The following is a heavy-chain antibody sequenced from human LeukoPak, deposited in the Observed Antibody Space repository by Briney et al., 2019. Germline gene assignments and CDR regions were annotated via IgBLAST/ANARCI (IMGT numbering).Heavy chain of an antibody. Sequence: GGSLRLSCAASGFTFSSHALHWVRQAPGKGLEWVAVISYDGSNKYYADSVKGRFTISRDNSKNTLYLQMNSLRAEDTAVYYCAKAYRYYDFWSGYYYWGQGTLVTVSS. CDR3: AKAYRYYDFWSGYYY. D-gene: IGHD3-3*01. V-gene: IGHV3-30*04. J-gene: IGHJ4*02. CDR1: GFTFSSHA. CDR2: ISYDGSNK.